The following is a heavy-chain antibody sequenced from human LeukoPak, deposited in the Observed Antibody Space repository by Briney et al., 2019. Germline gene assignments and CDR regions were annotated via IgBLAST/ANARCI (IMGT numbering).Heavy chain of an antibody. CDR2: IIPIFGTA. Sequence: SVKVSCKASGGTFSSYAISWVRQAPGQGLEWMGGIIPIFGTANYAQKFQGRVTITTDESTSTAYMELSSLRSEDTAVYYCARRAPYCSSTSYYAAFDIWGQGTMVTVSS. J-gene: IGHJ3*02. CDR3: ARRAPYCSSTSYYAAFDI. D-gene: IGHD2-2*01. CDR1: GGTFSSYA. V-gene: IGHV1-69*05.